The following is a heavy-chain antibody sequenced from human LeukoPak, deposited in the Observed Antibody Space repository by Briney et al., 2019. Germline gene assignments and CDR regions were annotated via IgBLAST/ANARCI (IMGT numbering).Heavy chain of an antibody. CDR3: ARVFYFYDTSGPQYSFDY. V-gene: IGHV1-18*04. CDR1: GYPFISYG. CDR2: ISAYNGDT. Sequence: ASVKLSCKTSGYPFISYGLSRVRQAPGQGLEWMGWISAYNGDTNYAQRLQGRVTMTTDTSTTTAYMELRSLRSDDTAVYYCARVFYFYDTSGPQYSFDYWGQGTLVTVSS. J-gene: IGHJ4*02. D-gene: IGHD3-22*01.